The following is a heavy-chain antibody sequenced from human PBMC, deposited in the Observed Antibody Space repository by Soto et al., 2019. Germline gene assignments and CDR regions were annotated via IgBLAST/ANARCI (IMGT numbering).Heavy chain of an antibody. D-gene: IGHD3-10*01. V-gene: IGHV5-10-1*01. CDR2: IDPSDSYT. Sequence: PGESLKISCKGSGYSFTSYWISWVRQMPGKGLEWMGRIDPSDSYTNYSPSFQGHVTISADKSISTAYLQWSSLKASDTAMYYCAIQLFYGSGSYYKRSFGMDVWGQGTTVTVSS. J-gene: IGHJ6*02. CDR1: GYSFTSYW. CDR3: AIQLFYGSGSYYKRSFGMDV.